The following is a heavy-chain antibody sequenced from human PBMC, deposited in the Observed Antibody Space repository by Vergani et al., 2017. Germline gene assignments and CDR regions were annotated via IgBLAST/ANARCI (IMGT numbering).Heavy chain of an antibody. CDR3: AREPNDYGVDY. D-gene: IGHD4-17*01. CDR2: IYYSGST. CDR1: SGSISSHY. Sequence: QVQLQESGPGLVKPSETLSLTCTVSSGSISSHYWSWIRQPPGKGLEWIGYIYYSGSTKYKSSLKSRVTISVDTSKNQFSLKLSSVTAADTAVYYCAREPNDYGVDYWGQGTLVTVSS. V-gene: IGHV4-59*11. J-gene: IGHJ4*02.